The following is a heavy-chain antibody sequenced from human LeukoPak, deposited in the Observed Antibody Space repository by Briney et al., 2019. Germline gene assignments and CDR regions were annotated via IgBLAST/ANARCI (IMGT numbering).Heavy chain of an antibody. CDR1: GFTFSDYY. CDR3: AKDYNRAYYYGSGFDY. Sequence: PGGSLRLSCAASGFTFSDYYMSWIRQAPGKGLEWVSYISSSGSTIYYADSVKGRFTISRDNAKNSLYLQMNSLRAEDTAVYYCAKDYNRAYYYGSGFDYWGQGTLVTVSS. J-gene: IGHJ4*02. CDR2: ISSSGSTI. V-gene: IGHV3-11*01. D-gene: IGHD3-10*01.